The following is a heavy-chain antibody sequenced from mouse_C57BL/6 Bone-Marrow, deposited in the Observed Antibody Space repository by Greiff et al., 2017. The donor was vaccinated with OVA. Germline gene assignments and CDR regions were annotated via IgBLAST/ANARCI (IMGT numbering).Heavy chain of an antibody. D-gene: IGHD2-3*01. Sequence: QVQLQQSGPELVKPGASVKISCKASGYAFSSSWMNWVKQRPGKGLEWIGRIYPGDGDTNYNGKFKGKATLTADKSSSTAYMQLSSLTSEDSAVYFCARDGYCPDFDYWGQGTTLTVSS. CDR2: IYPGDGDT. CDR3: ARDGYCPDFDY. CDR1: GYAFSSSW. V-gene: IGHV1-82*01. J-gene: IGHJ2*01.